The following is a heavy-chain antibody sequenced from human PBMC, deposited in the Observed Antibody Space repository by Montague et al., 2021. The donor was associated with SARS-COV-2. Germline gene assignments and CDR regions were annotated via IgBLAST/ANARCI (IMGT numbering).Heavy chain of an antibody. CDR2: IYYSGST. CDR3: ARVGRQQLVRLSGMDV. J-gene: IGHJ6*02. CDR1: GGSISSSSYY. V-gene: IGHV4-39*07. Sequence: SGTLSLICTVSGGSISSSSYYWGWIRQPPGKGLEWIGSIYYSGSTYYXPSLKSRVTISVDTSKNQFSLKLSSVTAADTAVYYCARVGRQQLVRLSGMDVWGQGTTVTVSS. D-gene: IGHD6-13*01.